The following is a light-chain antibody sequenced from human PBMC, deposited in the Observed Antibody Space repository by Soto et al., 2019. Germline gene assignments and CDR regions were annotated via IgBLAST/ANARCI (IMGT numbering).Light chain of an antibody. V-gene: IGLV1-47*01. CDR1: SSNIGSNH. Sequence: QSVLTQPPSASGTPGQRVTISCSGSSSNIGSNHVYWYQQFPGMAPKLLMYRSDQRPTGVPDRFSGAKYGSSASLAISGLRSDDEADDYCSPRDDILRGVVFGGGTQLTVL. CDR3: SPRDDILRGVV. J-gene: IGLJ2*01. CDR2: RSD.